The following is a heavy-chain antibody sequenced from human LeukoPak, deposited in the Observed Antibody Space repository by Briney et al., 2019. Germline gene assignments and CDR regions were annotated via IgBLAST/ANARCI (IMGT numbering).Heavy chain of an antibody. CDR1: GFTFSDYY. CDR3: ARTYGSGIKGWFDH. J-gene: IGHJ5*02. V-gene: IGHV3-11*04. Sequence: GGSLRLSCAASGFTFSDYYMIWVRQTPGNGLDWVSYISHSGTPIYYADSVKGRFTISRDNSKNTLYLQMNSLRAEDTAVYYCARTYGSGIKGWFDHWGQGTLVTVSS. D-gene: IGHD3-10*01. CDR2: ISHSGTPI.